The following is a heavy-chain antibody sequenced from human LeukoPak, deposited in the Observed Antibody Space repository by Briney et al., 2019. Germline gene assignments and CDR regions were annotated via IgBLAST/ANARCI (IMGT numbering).Heavy chain of an antibody. CDR1: GYTFTSYG. D-gene: IGHD5-18*01. J-gene: IGHJ6*02. CDR2: ISAYNGNT. Sequence: GASVTVSFTASGYTFTSYGISWVRRAPGQGLEWMGWISAYNGNTNYAQKLQGRVTMTTDTSTSTAYMELRSLRSDDTAVYYCARDIDTAMANYYYYAMDVWGQGTTVTVSS. V-gene: IGHV1-18*01. CDR3: ARDIDTAMANYYYYAMDV.